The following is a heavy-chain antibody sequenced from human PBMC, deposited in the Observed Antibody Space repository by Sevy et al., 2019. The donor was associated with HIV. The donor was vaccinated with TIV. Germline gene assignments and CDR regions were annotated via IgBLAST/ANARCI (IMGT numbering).Heavy chain of an antibody. J-gene: IGHJ3*02. CDR1: GFDFSTYG. V-gene: IGHV3-30*02. CDR2: ISYDGSDK. CDR3: AKRERSYYDSSGNYDVFDI. D-gene: IGHD3-22*01. Sequence: GGSLRLSCAASGFDFSTYGMHWVRQAPGKGLEWVAFISYDGSDKWYQDSVKGRFTISRDNSKITLYLQMNSLRVEDTAVYYCAKRERSYYDSSGNYDVFDIWGQGTKVTASS.